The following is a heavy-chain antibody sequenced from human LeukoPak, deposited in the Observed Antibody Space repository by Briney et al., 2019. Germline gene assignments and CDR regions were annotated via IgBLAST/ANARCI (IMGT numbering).Heavy chain of an antibody. CDR1: GGSFSGYY. Sequence: PSETLSLTCAVYGGSFSGYYWSWIRQPPGKGLEWIGEINHSGSTNYNPSLKSRVTISVDTSKNQFSLKLSSVTAADTAVYYCARLTPGTLLMAYATYYYYYMDVWGKGTTVTVSS. J-gene: IGHJ6*03. CDR3: ARLTPGTLLMAYATYYYYYMDV. CDR2: INHSGST. D-gene: IGHD2-8*01. V-gene: IGHV4-34*01.